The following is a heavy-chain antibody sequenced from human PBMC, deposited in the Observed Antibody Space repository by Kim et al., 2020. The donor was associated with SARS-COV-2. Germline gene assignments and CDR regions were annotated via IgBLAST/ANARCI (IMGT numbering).Heavy chain of an antibody. J-gene: IGHJ3*02. CDR1: GFTFSDYY. CDR2: ISSSGSTI. CDR3: ARALQYYYDSSGYPGDAFDI. D-gene: IGHD3-22*01. V-gene: IGHV3-11*01. Sequence: GGSLRLSCAASGFTFSDYYMSWIHQAPGKGLEWVSYISSSGSTIYYADSVKGRFTISRDNAKNSLYLQMNSLRAEDTAVYYCARALQYYYDSSGYPGDAFDIWGQGTMVTVSS.